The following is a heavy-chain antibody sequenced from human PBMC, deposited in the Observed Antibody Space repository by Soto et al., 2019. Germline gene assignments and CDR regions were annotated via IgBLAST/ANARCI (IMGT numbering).Heavy chain of an antibody. CDR3: ARAPGYYYGMDV. V-gene: IGHV1-69*02. CDR1: GGTFSSYT. Sequence: QVQLVQSGAEVKKPGSSVKVSCKASGGTFSSYTISWVRQAPGQGLEWMGRIIPILGIANYAQKFQGRVTSTADKSTSTAYMELSRLRSEDTAVYYCARAPGYYYGMDVWGQGTTVTVSS. J-gene: IGHJ6*02. CDR2: IIPILGIA.